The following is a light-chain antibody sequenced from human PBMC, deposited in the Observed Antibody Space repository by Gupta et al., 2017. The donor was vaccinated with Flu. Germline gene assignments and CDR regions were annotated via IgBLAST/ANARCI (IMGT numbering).Light chain of an antibody. CDR1: KLSDNY. CDR3: QAWDGSATFV. V-gene: IGLV3-1*01. J-gene: IGLJ1*01. CDR2: EES. Sequence: SGDKLSDNYASWYQQKPGQSPMLVIYEESRRPSGIPERFSGSSSGNTATLTISGTQAMDEADYYCQAWDGSATFVFGSGTKVTVL.